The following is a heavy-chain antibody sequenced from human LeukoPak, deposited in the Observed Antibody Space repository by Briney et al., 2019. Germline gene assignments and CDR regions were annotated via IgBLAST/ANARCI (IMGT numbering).Heavy chain of an antibody. D-gene: IGHD3-22*01. CDR2: INSDGIST. V-gene: IGHV3-74*01. CDR3: ARDGNYYDRSGPADY. CDR1: RFTFSRYW. Sequence: GGSLRLSCAASRFTFSRYWMHWVRQAPGKGLVWVSRINSDGISTSYADSVKGRFTISRDNAKNTLYLQMNSLRAEDTAVCYCARDGNYYDRSGPADYWGQGTLATVSS. J-gene: IGHJ4*02.